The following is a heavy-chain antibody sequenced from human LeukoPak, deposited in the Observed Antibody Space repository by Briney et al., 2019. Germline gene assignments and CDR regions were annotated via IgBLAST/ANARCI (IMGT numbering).Heavy chain of an antibody. D-gene: IGHD3-22*01. CDR1: GFTFSSYA. V-gene: IGHV3-30*02. Sequence: GGSLRLSCAASGFTFSSYAMHWVRQAPGKGLEWVAFIRYDGSNKYYADSVKGRFTISRDNSKNTLYLQMNSLRAEDTAVYYCAKDPTHYGVWDYYETIGLSYWGQGTLVTVSS. CDR2: IRYDGSNK. CDR3: AKDPTHYGVWDYYETIGLSY. J-gene: IGHJ4*02.